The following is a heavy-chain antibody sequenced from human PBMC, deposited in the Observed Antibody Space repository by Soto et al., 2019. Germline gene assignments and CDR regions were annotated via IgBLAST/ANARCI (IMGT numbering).Heavy chain of an antibody. V-gene: IGHV4-31*03. Sequence: PSETLSLTCTVSGGSISSGDYYWSWIRRVPGKGLEWIGYIYYSGSTYYNPSLKSRVAMSVDTSKNQFSLKMRSVTAADTAIYYCAREGRIAAAGRSDYWGQGTLVTVSA. CDR3: AREGRIAAAGRSDY. CDR1: GGSISSGDYY. D-gene: IGHD6-13*01. J-gene: IGHJ4*02. CDR2: IYYSGST.